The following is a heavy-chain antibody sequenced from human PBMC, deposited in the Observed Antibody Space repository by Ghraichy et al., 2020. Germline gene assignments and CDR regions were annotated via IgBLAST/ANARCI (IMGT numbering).Heavy chain of an antibody. D-gene: IGHD5-18*01. CDR1: GFTFSSYS. J-gene: IGHJ4*02. CDR2: ISSSSSYI. V-gene: IGHV3-21*01. CDR3: ARGAPWIQLWSEGNY. Sequence: GESLNISCAASGFTFSSYSMNWVRQAPGKGLEWVSSISSSSSYIYYADSVKGRFTISRDNAKNSLYLQMNSLRAEDTAVYYCARGAPWIQLWSEGNYWGQGTLVTVSS.